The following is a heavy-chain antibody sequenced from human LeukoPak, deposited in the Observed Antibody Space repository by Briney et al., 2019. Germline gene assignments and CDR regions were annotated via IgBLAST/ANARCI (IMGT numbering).Heavy chain of an antibody. CDR2: INHSGST. CDR3: ARGRYSSGWYYFDY. V-gene: IGHV4-34*01. J-gene: IGHJ4*02. Sequence: PSETLSLTCAVSGGSFSGYYWSWIRQPPGKGLEWIGEINHSGSTNYNPSLKSRVTISVDTSKNQFSLKLSSVTAADTAVYYCARGRYSSGWYYFDYRGQGTLVTVSS. D-gene: IGHD6-19*01. CDR1: GGSFSGYY.